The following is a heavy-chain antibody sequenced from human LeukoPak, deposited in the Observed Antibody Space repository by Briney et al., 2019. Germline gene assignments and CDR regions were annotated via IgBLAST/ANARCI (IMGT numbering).Heavy chain of an antibody. D-gene: IGHD3-22*01. Sequence: SETLSLTCTVSGGSISSYYWSWIRQPPGKGLEWIGYIYYSGSTNYNPSLKSRVTMSVDTSKNQFSLKLSSVTAADTAVYYCAREYYYDSPDAFDIWGQGTMATVSS. J-gene: IGHJ3*02. CDR1: GGSISSYY. CDR2: IYYSGST. V-gene: IGHV4-59*01. CDR3: AREYYYDSPDAFDI.